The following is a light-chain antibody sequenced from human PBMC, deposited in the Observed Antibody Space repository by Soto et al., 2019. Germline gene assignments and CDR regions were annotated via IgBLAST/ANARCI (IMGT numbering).Light chain of an antibody. Sequence: EIVMTQSPATLSVSPGERATLSCRASQSVSSNLAWYQQRPGQAPRLLIYGVSARAIGIPDRFGGSGSGTDFTPTISRLEPEDFAVYFCQQYEGSPFTFGQGTKVDIK. J-gene: IGKJ2*01. CDR3: QQYEGSPFT. CDR1: QSVSSN. V-gene: IGKV3D-15*01. CDR2: GVS.